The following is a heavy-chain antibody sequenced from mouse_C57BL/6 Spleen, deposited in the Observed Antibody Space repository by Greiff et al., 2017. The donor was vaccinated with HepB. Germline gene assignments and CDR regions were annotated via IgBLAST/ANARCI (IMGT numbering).Heavy chain of an antibody. Sequence: QVQLKQSGPGILQPSQTLSLTCSFSGFSLSTFGMGVGWIRQPSGKGLEWLAHIWWDDDKYYNPALKSRLTSSKDTSKNQVFLKIANVDTADTATYYCARNSPLTGTDWYFDVWGTGTTVTVSS. CDR3: ARNSPLTGTDWYFDV. CDR1: GFSLSTFGMG. V-gene: IGHV8-8*01. CDR2: IWWDDDK. D-gene: IGHD4-1*01. J-gene: IGHJ1*03.